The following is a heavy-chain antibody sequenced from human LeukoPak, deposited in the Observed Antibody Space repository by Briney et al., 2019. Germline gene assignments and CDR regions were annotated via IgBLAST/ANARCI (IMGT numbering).Heavy chain of an antibody. D-gene: IGHD2-2*01. V-gene: IGHV3-30*18. CDR2: IPYDGGYT. CDR1: GFTFSSYG. CDR3: AKDHADIVVLPGAHIDY. J-gene: IGHJ4*02. Sequence: GGSQRLSCAASGFTFSSYGMHWVRQAPGKGLEGMAVIPYDGGYTYYADSVKGRVTISRDNSKNTVYLQMNSLRADDTAVYYCAKDHADIVVLPGAHIDYWGQGTLVAVSA.